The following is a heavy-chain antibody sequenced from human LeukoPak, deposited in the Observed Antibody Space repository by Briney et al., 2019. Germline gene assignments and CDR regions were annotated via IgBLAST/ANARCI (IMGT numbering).Heavy chain of an antibody. J-gene: IGHJ4*02. Sequence: RPGGSLRLSCAASGFTFSSYAMHWVRQAPGKGLEYVSAISSNGGSTYYANSVKGRFTISRDNSKNTLYLQMNSLRAEDTAVYYCAREYGYHDYWGQGTLVTVSS. V-gene: IGHV3-64*01. D-gene: IGHD5-18*01. CDR2: ISSNGGST. CDR3: AREYGYHDY. CDR1: GFTFSSYA.